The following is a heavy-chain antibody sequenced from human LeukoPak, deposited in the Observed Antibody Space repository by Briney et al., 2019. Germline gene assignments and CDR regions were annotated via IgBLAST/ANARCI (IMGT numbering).Heavy chain of an antibody. Sequence: GGSLRLSCAASGFTFSDYYMVWMRPAPGEGGEWVSYIGGSDSITFYADSVQGPFPISRDNAKNSVYLQMNSLRAEDTAVYYCGRDFGLFGTRRSFDIWRQGTMVTVSS. V-gene: IGHV3-11*01. CDR3: GRDFGLFGTRRSFDI. CDR2: IGGSDSIT. CDR1: GFTFSDYY. J-gene: IGHJ3*02. D-gene: IGHD1-7*01.